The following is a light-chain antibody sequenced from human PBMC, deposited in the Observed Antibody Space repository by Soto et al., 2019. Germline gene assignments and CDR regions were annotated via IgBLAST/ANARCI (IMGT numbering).Light chain of an antibody. V-gene: IGKV3-20*01. J-gene: IGKJ2*01. CDR3: QQYGSAPYT. CDR1: QSLNSGY. CDR2: GAS. Sequence: IVLTQSPGTLSLSPGEGASVSCRASQSLNSGYLAWYQQKPGQAPRLLIYGASSRASGIPDRFRGSRSGTNFTLSISRLEPEDFAVYFCQQYGSAPYTFGQATKVDIK.